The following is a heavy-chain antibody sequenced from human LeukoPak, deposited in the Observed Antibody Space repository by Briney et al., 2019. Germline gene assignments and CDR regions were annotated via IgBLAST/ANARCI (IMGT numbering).Heavy chain of an antibody. V-gene: IGHV3-74*01. D-gene: IGHD2-8*01. Sequence: GGSLRLSCAASGFTFSSYWMHWVRQAPGKGLVWVSRINSDGSSTSYADPVKGRFTISRDNAKNTLYLQMNSLRAEDTAVYYCARGRYCTNGVCFNWFDPWGQGTLVTVSS. CDR1: GFTFSSYW. J-gene: IGHJ5*02. CDR2: INSDGSST. CDR3: ARGRYCTNGVCFNWFDP.